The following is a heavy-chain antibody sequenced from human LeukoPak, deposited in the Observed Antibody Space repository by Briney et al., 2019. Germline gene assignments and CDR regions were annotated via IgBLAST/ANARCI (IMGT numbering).Heavy chain of an antibody. Sequence: AGGSLRLSCAASGFTFSSYAMSWVRQAPGKGLEWVSYVSSSGSTIYYADSVKGRFTISRDNAKNSLYLQMNSLRAEDTGVYYCARGSITVAGGHYYYGLDVWGQGTTVTVSS. CDR2: VSSSGSTI. CDR3: ARGSITVAGGHYYYGLDV. CDR1: GFTFSSYA. J-gene: IGHJ6*02. V-gene: IGHV3-48*01. D-gene: IGHD6-19*01.